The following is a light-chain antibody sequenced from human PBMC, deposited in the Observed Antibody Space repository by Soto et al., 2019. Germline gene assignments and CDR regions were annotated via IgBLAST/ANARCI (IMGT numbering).Light chain of an antibody. V-gene: IGKV1-5*01. J-gene: IGKJ1*01. CDR2: DAS. CDR1: QNINNY. Sequence: DIQMTQSPSSLSASVGDRVTITCQASQNINNYLKWYQQKKGRAPKLLIYDASSLESGVPSRFRGSGSGTEFTLTISRLQPDDFETYYCQQYNSYLWTFGQGTKVDIK. CDR3: QQYNSYLWT.